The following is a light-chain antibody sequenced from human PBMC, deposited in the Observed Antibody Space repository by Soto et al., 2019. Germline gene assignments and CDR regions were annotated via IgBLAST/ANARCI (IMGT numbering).Light chain of an antibody. J-gene: IGLJ2*01. Sequence: QSVLTQPPSPSGSPGQSVTISCPGTSRDVGGYNYVSWYQQHPGKAPKLMIYEVSKRPSGVPDRFSGSKSGNTASLTVSGLQAEDEADYYCSSYAGSNNFVVFGGGTQLTVL. CDR3: SSYAGSNNFVV. CDR1: SRDVGGYNY. CDR2: EVS. V-gene: IGLV2-8*01.